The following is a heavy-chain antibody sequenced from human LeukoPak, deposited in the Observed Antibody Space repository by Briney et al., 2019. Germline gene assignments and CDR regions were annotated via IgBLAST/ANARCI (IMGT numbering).Heavy chain of an antibody. D-gene: IGHD6-13*01. CDR2: IYSDGYT. V-gene: IGHV3-53*01. CDR3: AKGGSSSRGLFDY. J-gene: IGHJ4*02. CDR1: GLIVSSNY. Sequence: GGSLRLSCAVSGLIVSSNYMSWVRQAPGKGLEWVSTIYSDGYTYYAGSAKGRFTISRDNSKNTLYLQMNTLRAEDTAVYYCAKGGSSSRGLFDYWGQGTLVTVSS.